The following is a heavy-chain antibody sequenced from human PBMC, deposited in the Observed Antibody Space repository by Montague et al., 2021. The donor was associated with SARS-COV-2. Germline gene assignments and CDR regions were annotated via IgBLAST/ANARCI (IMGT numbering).Heavy chain of an antibody. CDR3: AGRPASLRHFDWSQRYYYYYGLDV. CDR2: IKRGDT. J-gene: IGHJ6*02. D-gene: IGHD3-9*01. V-gene: IGHV4-34*12. Sequence: SETLSLTCAVYGESYNPWGQSFNNYHWGWIRQSQGKGMEWIGAIKRGDTKYNLSIGSRATIYADTAKKQFSLMLTSVAAADTAVYYCAGRPASLRHFDWSQRYYYYYGLDVWGQGTAVIVS. CDR1: GESYNPWGQSFNNYH.